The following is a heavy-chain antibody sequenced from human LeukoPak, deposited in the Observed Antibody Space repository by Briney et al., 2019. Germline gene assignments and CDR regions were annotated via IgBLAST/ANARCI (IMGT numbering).Heavy chain of an antibody. Sequence: GGSLRLSCVASAFNFFTYGMQWVRQAPGKGLVWVSRIFTDGGTTSYADSVKGRFTISRDNAKNTLYLQMNSLRAEDTAVYYCARELPREVTLDYWGQGTLVTVSP. V-gene: IGHV3-74*01. J-gene: IGHJ4*01. CDR3: ARELPREVTLDY. CDR1: AFNFFTYG. CDR2: IFTDGGTT. D-gene: IGHD2-21*02.